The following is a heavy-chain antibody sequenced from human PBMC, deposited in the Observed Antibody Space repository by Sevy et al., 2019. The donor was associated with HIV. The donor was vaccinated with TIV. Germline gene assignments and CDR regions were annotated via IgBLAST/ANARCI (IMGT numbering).Heavy chain of an antibody. J-gene: IGHJ6*02. CDR3: ARDCWTMGQGVSALSMDV. Sequence: ASVKVSCKASGYTFTSYGISWVRQAPGQGLEWMGWISAYNGNTNYAQKLQGRVTMTTDTSTSTAYMELRSLRSDDTAVYYCARDCWTMGQGVSALSMDVWGQGTTVTVSS. D-gene: IGHD3-10*01. CDR1: GYTFTSYG. V-gene: IGHV1-18*01. CDR2: ISAYNGNT.